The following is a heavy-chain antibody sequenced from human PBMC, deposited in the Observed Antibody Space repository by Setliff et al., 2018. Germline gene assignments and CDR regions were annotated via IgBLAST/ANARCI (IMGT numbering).Heavy chain of an antibody. CDR1: DDSISSRHYY. CDR3: ARATSGWYSAYYYYMDV. J-gene: IGHJ6*03. Sequence: SETLSLTCTVSDDSISSRHYYWSWIRQPAGKGLEWLGQIYTSWSTNFTPSLKSRVTISLDTSKNQFSLNLTSVTAADTAVYYCARATSGWYSAYYYYMDVWGKGTTVTVS. D-gene: IGHD6-19*01. V-gene: IGHV4-61*09. CDR2: IYTSWST.